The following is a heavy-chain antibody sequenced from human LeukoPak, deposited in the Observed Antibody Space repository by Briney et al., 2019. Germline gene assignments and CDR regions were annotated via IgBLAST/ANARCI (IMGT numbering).Heavy chain of an antibody. V-gene: IGHV3-48*03. J-gene: IGHJ4*02. CDR1: GFTFSSYE. CDR2: ISSSGSTI. D-gene: IGHD3-10*01. CDR3: ASSRRKLVVRGGAPDY. Sequence: GGSLRLSWAAAGFTFSSYEMNWVRQAPGKGLEWVSYISSSGSTIYYADSVKGRFTISRDNAKNSLYLQMNSLRAEDTAVYYCASSRRKLVVRGGAPDYWGQGTLVTVSS.